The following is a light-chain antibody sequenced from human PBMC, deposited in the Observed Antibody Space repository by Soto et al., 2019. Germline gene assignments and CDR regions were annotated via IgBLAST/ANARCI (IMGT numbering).Light chain of an antibody. V-gene: IGKV3-20*01. Sequence: EIVLTQSPGTLSLSPGEGAILSCRASQSVNSDSLAWYQQKPGQAPRLLIYGASTRATGIPDRFRGSGSGTDFTLTISGLEPEDFAVYWCQQYGSSLTFGQGTKVEIK. CDR2: GAS. CDR3: QQYGSSLT. CDR1: QSVNSDS. J-gene: IGKJ1*01.